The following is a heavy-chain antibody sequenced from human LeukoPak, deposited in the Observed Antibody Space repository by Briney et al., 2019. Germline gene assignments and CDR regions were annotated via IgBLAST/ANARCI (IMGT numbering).Heavy chain of an antibody. CDR2: ISSSSSYI. CDR1: GFTFSSYS. V-gene: IGHV3-21*04. J-gene: IGHJ6*03. CDR3: AKGAPEGYYDSSGYSYYYMDV. Sequence: GGSLRLSCAASGFTFSSYSMNWVRQAPGKGLEWVSSISSSSSYIYYADSVKGRFTISRDNSKNTLYLQMNSLRAEDTAVYYCAKGAPEGYYDSSGYSYYYMDVWGKGTTVTVSS. D-gene: IGHD3-22*01.